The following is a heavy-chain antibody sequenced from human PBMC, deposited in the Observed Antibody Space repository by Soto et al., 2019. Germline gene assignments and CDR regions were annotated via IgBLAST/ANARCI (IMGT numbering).Heavy chain of an antibody. CDR1: GGIFSSYA. CDR2: IIPITGTT. V-gene: IGHV1-69*01. D-gene: IGHD6-6*01. CDR3: SREYSISSSYLYFDF. J-gene: IGHJ2*01. Sequence: QVQLVQSGSEVKKTGSSVKVSCKVSGGIFSSYAIGWVRQAPGQGLEWMAGIIPITGTTNRAPKFQGRVTVNADESTTTVYMELSSLTAEDTDVYYCSREYSISSSYLYFDFWRRGHLVTVSS.